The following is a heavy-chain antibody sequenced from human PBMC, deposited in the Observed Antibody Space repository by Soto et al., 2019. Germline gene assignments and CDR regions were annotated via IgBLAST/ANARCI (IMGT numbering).Heavy chain of an antibody. J-gene: IGHJ6*02. CDR3: ASVYHYYYYGMDV. D-gene: IGHD2-8*01. V-gene: IGHV1-8*01. CDR1: GYTFTRYD. Sequence: GSVKVSCKASGYTFTRYDINGVRQATGRGVEGMGWMNPNSGNTGYAQKIQGRVTMTRNTSISTAYMELRSLRSEDTAVYYCASVYHYYYYGMDVWGQGTTVPGS. CDR2: MNPNSGNT.